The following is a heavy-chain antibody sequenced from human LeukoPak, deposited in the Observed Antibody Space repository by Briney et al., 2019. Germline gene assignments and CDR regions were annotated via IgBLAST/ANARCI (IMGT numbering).Heavy chain of an antibody. V-gene: IGHV3-21*06. J-gene: IGHJ4*02. D-gene: IGHD3-22*01. CDR2: INTVSSYI. Sequence: GGSLRLSCAASGFIFSSYSFNWVRQAPGKGREWGSSINTVSSYIYYADSLKGRFTISRDKAKNSVYLQMDSLRAEDSAVYYCARLRRNTDSSGFFYYYDYWGQGTLVTVSS. CDR3: ARLRRNTDSSGFFYYYDY. CDR1: GFIFSSYS.